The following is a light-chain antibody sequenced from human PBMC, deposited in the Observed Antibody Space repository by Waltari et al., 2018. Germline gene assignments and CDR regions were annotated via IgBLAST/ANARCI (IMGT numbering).Light chain of an antibody. CDR2: DAS. CDR1: QSVRRT. Sequence: IVLTQSPGTLSLSPGERATLACRASQSVRRTLAWYQQKPGQAPKLLIYDASTRTTGIPDRFSGSGSGTDFSLTISRLEPEDIAVYFCQKYGTLPATFGQGTKVEIK. J-gene: IGKJ1*01. CDR3: QKYGTLPAT. V-gene: IGKV3-20*01.